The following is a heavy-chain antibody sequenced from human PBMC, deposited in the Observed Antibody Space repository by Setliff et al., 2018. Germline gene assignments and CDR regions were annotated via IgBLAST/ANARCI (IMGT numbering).Heavy chain of an antibody. D-gene: IGHD2-15*01. J-gene: IGHJ4*02. Sequence: PGGSLRLSCVASGFTFNNFAFNWVRQAPGKGLEWVSSISSRSTYINYADSVMGRFTISRDNSNNSLYLQMNSLRAEDTAIYYCARFACNGGICYLSASDNWGQGALVTVSS. CDR3: ARFACNGGICYLSASDN. CDR2: ISSRSTYI. V-gene: IGHV3-21*06. CDR1: GFTFNNFA.